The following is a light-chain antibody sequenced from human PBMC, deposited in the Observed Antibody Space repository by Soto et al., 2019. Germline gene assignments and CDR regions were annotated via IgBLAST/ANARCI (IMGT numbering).Light chain of an antibody. Sequence: QSVLTQPASVSGSPGQSITISCTGTSIDVGGYNYVSWYQQHPGKAPKLMIYEVSNRPSGVSNRFSGSKSGNTASLTISGLQAEDEADYYCSSYTSIITLYVFGSGTKVTVL. V-gene: IGLV2-14*01. CDR3: SSYTSIITLYV. J-gene: IGLJ1*01. CDR1: SIDVGGYNY. CDR2: EVS.